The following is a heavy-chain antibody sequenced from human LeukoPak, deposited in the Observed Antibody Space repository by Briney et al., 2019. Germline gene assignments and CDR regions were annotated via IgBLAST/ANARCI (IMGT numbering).Heavy chain of an antibody. J-gene: IGHJ4*02. V-gene: IGHV3-21*01. D-gene: IGHD2/OR15-2a*01. Sequence: GGSLRLSCAASGFTFSSYSMNWGRQAPGKGLEWVSSISSSSSYIYYADSVKGRFTISRDNAKNSLYLQMNSLRAEDTAVYYCARTPGETFYESDYWGQGTLVTVSS. CDR3: ARTPGETFYESDY. CDR1: GFTFSSYS. CDR2: ISSSSSYI.